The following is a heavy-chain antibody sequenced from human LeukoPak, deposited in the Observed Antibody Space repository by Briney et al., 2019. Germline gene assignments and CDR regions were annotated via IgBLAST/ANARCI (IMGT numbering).Heavy chain of an antibody. Sequence: SETLSLTCTVSGGSISSYYWSWIRQPPGKGLEWIGYIYYSGSTNYNPSLKSRVTISVDTSKNQFSLKLSSVTAADTAVYYCARAKDYYYYYTDVWGKGTTVTVSS. CDR2: IYYSGST. CDR1: GGSISSYY. V-gene: IGHV4-59*01. J-gene: IGHJ6*03. CDR3: ARAKDYYYYYTDV.